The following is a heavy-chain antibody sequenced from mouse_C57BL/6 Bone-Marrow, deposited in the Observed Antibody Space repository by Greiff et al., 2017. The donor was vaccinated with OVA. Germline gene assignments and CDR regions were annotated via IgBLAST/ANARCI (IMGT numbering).Heavy chain of an antibody. Sequence: QVHVKQSGAELVRPGASVTLSCKASGYTFTDYAMHWVKQTPVHGLEWIGAIDPETGGTAYNQKFKGKALLTAAKSSSTAYMELRSLTSEDSAVYYCTRGSPLGSSHPMDYWGQGTSVTVAS. CDR3: TRGSPLGSSHPMDY. V-gene: IGHV1-15*01. D-gene: IGHD1-1*01. J-gene: IGHJ4*01. CDR2: IDPETGGT. CDR1: GYTFTDYA.